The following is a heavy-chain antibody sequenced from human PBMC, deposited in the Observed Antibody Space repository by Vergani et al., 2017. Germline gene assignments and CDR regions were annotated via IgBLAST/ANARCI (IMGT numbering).Heavy chain of an antibody. CDR3: AKAGSVTSGSLQYNFYMDV. V-gene: IGHV3-30*18. Sequence: QVQLAESGGGRVQPGRSLRLSCAASGYSFSSHAIHWVRQAPGKGLEWVAVISNDGSKKYYADSVKGRFTISRDNFKNTLYLQMNSLRTQDTDVYYCAKAGSVTSGSLQYNFYMDVWGKGTTVTVS. CDR2: ISNDGSKK. J-gene: IGHJ6*03. CDR1: GYSFSSHA. D-gene: IGHD3-10*01.